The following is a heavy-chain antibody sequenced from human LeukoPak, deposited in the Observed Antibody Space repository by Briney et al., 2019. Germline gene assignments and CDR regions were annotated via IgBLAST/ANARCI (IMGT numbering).Heavy chain of an antibody. D-gene: IGHD3-22*01. J-gene: IGHJ4*02. Sequence: GGSLRLSCAASGFTFRSYAMHWVRQAPGKGLEWVAVISYDGSNKYYADSVKGRFTISRDNSKNTLYLQMNSLRAEDTAVYYCARDRVTMIVVVIEYYFDYWGQGTLVTVSS. CDR1: GFTFRSYA. CDR2: ISYDGSNK. V-gene: IGHV3-30*04. CDR3: ARDRVTMIVVVIEYYFDY.